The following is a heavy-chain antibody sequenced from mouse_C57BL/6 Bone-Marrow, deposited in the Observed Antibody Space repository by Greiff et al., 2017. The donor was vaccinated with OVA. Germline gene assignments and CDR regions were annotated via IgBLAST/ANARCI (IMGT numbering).Heavy chain of an antibody. J-gene: IGHJ2*01. CDR2: VYPYNGGT. CDR3: ARTSSSYEGAYYFDY. V-gene: IGHV1-36*01. D-gene: IGHD1-1*01. Sequence: EVQLVESGPVLVKPGPSVKISCKASGFTFTDYYMHWVKQSHGKSLEWIGLVYPYNGGTSYNQKFKGKATLTVDTSSSTAYMELNSLTSEDSAVYYCARTSSSYEGAYYFDYWGQGTTLTVSS. CDR1: GFTFTDYY.